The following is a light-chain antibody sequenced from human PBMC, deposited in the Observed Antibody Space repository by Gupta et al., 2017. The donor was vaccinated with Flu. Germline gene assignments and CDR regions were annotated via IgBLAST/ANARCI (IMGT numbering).Light chain of an antibody. J-gene: IGLJ3*02. CDR1: SSDVGGYNY. CDR2: EVI. CDR3: SAYTSSNSLE. Sequence: QSALTQPASVSGSSRQSIPISCTGTSSDVGGYNYVSWYQHHPGTAHKLMIYEVIKRPSGVSNRLSGAKSGNTAALTISGLQAEDEADYYCSAYTSSNSLEFGGGTKLTVL. V-gene: IGLV2-14*01.